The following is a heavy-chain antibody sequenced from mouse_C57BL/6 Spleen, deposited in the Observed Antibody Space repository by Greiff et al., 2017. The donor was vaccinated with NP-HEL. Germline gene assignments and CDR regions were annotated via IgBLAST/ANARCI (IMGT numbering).Heavy chain of an antibody. CDR1: GFNIKDYY. Sequence: VQLKESGAELVKPGASVKLSCTASGFNIKDYYMHWVKQRTEQGLEWIGRIDPEDGETKYAPKFQGKATITADTSSNTAYLQLSSLTSEDTAFYYCARRHFRHDYLAYWGQGTLVTVSA. CDR3: ARRHFRHDYLAY. V-gene: IGHV14-2*01. CDR2: IDPEDGET. J-gene: IGHJ3*01. D-gene: IGHD2-4*01.